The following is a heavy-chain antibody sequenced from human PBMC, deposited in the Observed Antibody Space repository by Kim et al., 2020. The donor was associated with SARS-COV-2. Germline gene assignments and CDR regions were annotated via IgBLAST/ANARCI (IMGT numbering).Heavy chain of an antibody. CDR1: GGSISSGGYY. V-gene: IGHV4-31*03. J-gene: IGHJ5*02. Sequence: SETQSLTCTVSGGSISSGGYYWSWIRQHPGKGLEWIGYIYYSGSTYYNPSLKSRVTISVDTSKNQFSLKLISVTAADTAVYYCALMVRGITMVRGQRNWFYPWGQGTLVTVSS. D-gene: IGHD3-10*01. CDR3: ALMVRGITMVRGQRNWFYP. CDR2: IYYSGST.